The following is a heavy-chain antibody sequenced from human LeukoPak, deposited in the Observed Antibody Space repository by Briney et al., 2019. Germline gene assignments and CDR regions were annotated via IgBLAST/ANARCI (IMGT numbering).Heavy chain of an antibody. J-gene: IGHJ5*02. CDR1: GGSISSYY. CDR2: IYYSGST. D-gene: IGHD1-26*01. CDR3: ARGHVIQSTTRWFDP. V-gene: IGHV4-59*01. Sequence: PSETLSLTCTVSGGSISSYYWSWIRQPPGKGLEWIGYIYYSGSTTYNPSLKSRVTISVDTSKNHFSLKLSSVTAADTAVYYCARGHVIQSTTRWFDPWGRGTLVTVSS.